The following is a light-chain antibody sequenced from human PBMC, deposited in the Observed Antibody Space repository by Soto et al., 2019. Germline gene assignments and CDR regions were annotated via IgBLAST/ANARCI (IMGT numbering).Light chain of an antibody. CDR1: SSNIGAGYD. V-gene: IGLV1-40*01. CDR2: GNS. J-gene: IGLJ3*02. CDR3: QFYDSSPYWV. Sequence: QSVLTQPPSVSGAPGQRVTISCTGSSSNIGAGYDVHWYQQLPGTAPKLLIYGNSNRPSGVSERFSGSKSGTSASLAITGLQAEDEADYYCQFYDSSPYWVFGGGTKLTVL.